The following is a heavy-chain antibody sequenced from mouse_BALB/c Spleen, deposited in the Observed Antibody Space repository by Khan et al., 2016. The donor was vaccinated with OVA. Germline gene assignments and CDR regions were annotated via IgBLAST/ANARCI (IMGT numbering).Heavy chain of an antibody. CDR2: IYPGSGNT. V-gene: IGHV1-77*01. J-gene: IGHJ3*01. CDR3: ARSGIGSFAY. D-gene: IGHD2-2*01. CDR1: GYTFTDYY. Sequence: QVQLQQSGAELARPGASVKLSCKASGYTFTDYYINWVKQRTGQGLEWIGEIYPGSGNTYYNEKFKDKATLTADKSSSTAFMQLTSLTSEDSSVYCCARSGIGSFAYWGQGTLVTVSA.